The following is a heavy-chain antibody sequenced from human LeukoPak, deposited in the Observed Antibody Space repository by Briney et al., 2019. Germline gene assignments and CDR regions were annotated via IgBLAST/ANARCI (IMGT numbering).Heavy chain of an antibody. D-gene: IGHD6-13*01. CDR1: GFSFSRYT. Sequence: GGSLRLSCAASGFSFSRYTMSWVRQAPGKGLEWISYISSSSTTIKYADSVKGRFIISRDNAKNSVYLQMNSLRAEDTAVYYCALIAVDWQQPFDYWGQGTLVTVSS. V-gene: IGHV3-48*01. J-gene: IGHJ4*02. CDR3: ALIAVDWQQPFDY. CDR2: ISSSSTTI.